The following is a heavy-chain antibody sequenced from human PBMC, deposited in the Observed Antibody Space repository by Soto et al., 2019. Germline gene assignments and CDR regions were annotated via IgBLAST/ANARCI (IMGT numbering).Heavy chain of an antibody. CDR2: IYYGGST. CDR3: AKNWNWGSLVH. V-gene: IGHV4-59*08. Sequence: SETLSLTCSVSGVSIGSYCWSWIRQSPGKGLEWIGFIYYGGSTNYNPSLKSRVTISVDTPKNQFSLKLSSVTAADTAVYYCAKNWNWGSLVHWGQGTLVTVSS. D-gene: IGHD7-27*01. J-gene: IGHJ4*02. CDR1: GVSIGSYC.